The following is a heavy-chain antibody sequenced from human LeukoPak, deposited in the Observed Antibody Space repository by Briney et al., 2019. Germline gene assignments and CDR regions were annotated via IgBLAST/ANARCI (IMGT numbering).Heavy chain of an antibody. D-gene: IGHD6-13*01. V-gene: IGHV4-39*01. J-gene: IGHJ4*02. CDR3: ARAAAAGTFPFDY. Sequence: KPSETLSLTFTVSGGSISSSSYYWGWIRQPPGKGLEWIGSIYYSGSTYYNPSLKSRVTISVDTSKNQFSLKLSSVTAADTAVYYCARAAAAGTFPFDYWGQGTLVTVSS. CDR1: GGSISSSSYY. CDR2: IYYSGST.